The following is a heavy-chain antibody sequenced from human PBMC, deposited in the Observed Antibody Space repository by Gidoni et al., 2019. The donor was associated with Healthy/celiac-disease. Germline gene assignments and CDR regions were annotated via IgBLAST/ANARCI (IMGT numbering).Heavy chain of an antibody. CDR3: ARESVGAFDY. Sequence: VQPGRSLRLSCAASGFTFSSYAMHWVRQAPGKGLEWVAVISYDGSNKYYADSVKGRFTISRDNSKNTLYLQMNSLRAEDTAVYYCARESVGAFDYWGQGTLVTVSS. D-gene: IGHD3-16*01. V-gene: IGHV3-30-3*01. CDR2: ISYDGSNK. CDR1: GFTFSSYA. J-gene: IGHJ4*02.